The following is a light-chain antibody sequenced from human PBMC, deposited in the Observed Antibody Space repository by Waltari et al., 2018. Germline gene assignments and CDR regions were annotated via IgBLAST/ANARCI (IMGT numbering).Light chain of an antibody. V-gene: IGKV1-NL1*01. J-gene: IGKJ2*01. CDR1: QYISAS. CDR3: QQYYFTPYT. Sequence: DIQMTQSPSSQSASVGDRVTITCRASQYISASLAWYQQKTGKAPKLLLSAASRLKSGVPPRFSGSASGTVYTLTISSLQPDDFATYYCQQYYFTPYTFGQGTKLEIK. CDR2: AAS.